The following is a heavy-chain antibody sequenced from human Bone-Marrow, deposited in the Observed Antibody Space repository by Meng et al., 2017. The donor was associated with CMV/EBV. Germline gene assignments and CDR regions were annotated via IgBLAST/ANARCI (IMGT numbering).Heavy chain of an antibody. CDR1: GGSFSGYY. V-gene: IGHV4-34*01. CDR2: VNHSGST. Sequence: SETLSLTCAVDGGSFSGYYWTWIRQSPGKGLEWIGEVNHSGSTNYNPSLKSLVTISIDSSKCQFSLRLTSVTAADTAVFYCARKRIEAAGVRGYFDYWGQGTLVTVSS. CDR3: ARKRIEAAGVRGYFDY. J-gene: IGHJ4*02. D-gene: IGHD6-13*01.